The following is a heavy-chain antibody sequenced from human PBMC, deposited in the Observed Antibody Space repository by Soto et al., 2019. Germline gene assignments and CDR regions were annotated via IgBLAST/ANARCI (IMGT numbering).Heavy chain of an antibody. J-gene: IGHJ6*02. V-gene: IGHV1-46*01. Sequence: QVQLVQSGAEVKKPGASVKVSCKASGYTFTSYYMHWVRQAPGQGLEWMGIINPSGGSTSYAQKFQGRVTMTRDTSTSTVYMELSSLRSEDTAVYYCARDQGGARAARPGGMDVWGQGTTVTVSS. CDR3: ARDQGGARAARPGGMDV. CDR2: INPSGGST. CDR1: GYTFTSYY. D-gene: IGHD6-6*01.